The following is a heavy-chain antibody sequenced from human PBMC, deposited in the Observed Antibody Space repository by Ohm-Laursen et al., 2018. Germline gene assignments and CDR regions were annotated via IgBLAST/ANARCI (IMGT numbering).Heavy chain of an antibody. CDR1: GFTLCSYE. Sequence: GSLSLSCTASGFTLCSYEINWVRQAPGKGMEWVSYISSSGSTIYYADSVKGRFTISRDNAKNSLYLQMNSLRAEDTAVYYCARGGYLEQQLFDGMDVWGQGTTVTVSS. V-gene: IGHV3-48*03. J-gene: IGHJ6*02. CDR3: ARGGYLEQQLFDGMDV. CDR2: ISSSGSTI. D-gene: IGHD6-13*01.